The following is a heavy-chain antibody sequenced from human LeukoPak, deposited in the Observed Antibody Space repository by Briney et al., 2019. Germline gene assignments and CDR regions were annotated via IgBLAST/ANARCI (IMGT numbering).Heavy chain of an antibody. J-gene: IGHJ4*02. CDR3: ARDKKHTAMVFDY. CDR1: GFTFSSYS. V-gene: IGHV3-21*01. CDR2: ISSSSSYI. Sequence: PGGSLRLSCAPSGFTFSSYSMNWVRQAPGKGLEWVSSISSSSSYIYYADSVKGRFTISRDNAKNSLYLQMNSLRAEDTAVYYCARDKKHTAMVFDYWGQGTLVTVSS. D-gene: IGHD5-18*01.